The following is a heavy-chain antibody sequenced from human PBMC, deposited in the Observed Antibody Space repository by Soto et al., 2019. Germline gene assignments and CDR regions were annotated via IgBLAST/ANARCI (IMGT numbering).Heavy chain of an antibody. D-gene: IGHD5-12*01. CDR2: IIPIFGTA. CDR3: ARVGGWLKTNWFDA. J-gene: IGHJ5*02. CDR1: XGTFSSYA. V-gene: IGHV1-69*12. Sequence: QVQLVQSGAEVKXXXSSVKVSXXXXXGTFSSYAISWVRQAPGQGLEWMGGIIPIFGTANYAQKFQGRVTITADESTSTAYMELSSLRSEDTAVYYCARVGGWLKTNWFDAWCQGTLVTVSS.